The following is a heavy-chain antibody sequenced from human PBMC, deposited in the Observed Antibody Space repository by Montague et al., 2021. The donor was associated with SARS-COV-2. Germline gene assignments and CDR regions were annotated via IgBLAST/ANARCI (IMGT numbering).Heavy chain of an antibody. D-gene: IGHD3-10*01. CDR3: ARPSRDSGARYDMDV. J-gene: IGHJ6*02. V-gene: IGHV3-21*01. CDR1: GFTFSSYS. Sequence: SLRLSCTASGFTFSSYSINWVRQAPGKGLEWVSSISKISDYIYYADSVKGRFTISRDNAKNSLYLQMNSLRAEDTAVYYCARPSRDSGARYDMDVWGQGTTVTVSS. CDR2: ISKISDYI.